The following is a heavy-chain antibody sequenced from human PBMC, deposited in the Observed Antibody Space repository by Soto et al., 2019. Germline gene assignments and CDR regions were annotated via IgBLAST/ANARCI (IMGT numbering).Heavy chain of an antibody. D-gene: IGHD3-9*01. Sequence: ASVTVSCKASGYTFTSYGISWVRQAPGQGLEWMGWISAYNGNTNYAQKLQGRVTMTTDTSTSTAYMELRSLRSDDTAVYYCARGGWIYDIVTGLSSRDQWYFDYWGQGTLVTVSS. CDR3: ARGGWIYDIVTGLSSRDQWYFDY. CDR2: ISAYNGNT. V-gene: IGHV1-18*01. CDR1: GYTFTSYG. J-gene: IGHJ4*02.